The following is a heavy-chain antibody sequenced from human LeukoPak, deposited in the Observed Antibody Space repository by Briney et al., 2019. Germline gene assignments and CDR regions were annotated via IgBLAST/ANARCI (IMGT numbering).Heavy chain of an antibody. J-gene: IGHJ4*02. Sequence: GGSLRLSCAASGFTFSSYAMSWVRQAPGEGLAWVSAITDSGGSTCYADSVKGRFTISRDNSKNTLYLQMNTLRAEDTATYYCAKGSSGSRPYYFDYWGQGTLVTVSS. CDR2: ITDSGGST. CDR1: GFTFSSYA. V-gene: IGHV3-23*01. D-gene: IGHD3-22*01. CDR3: AKGSSGSRPYYFDY.